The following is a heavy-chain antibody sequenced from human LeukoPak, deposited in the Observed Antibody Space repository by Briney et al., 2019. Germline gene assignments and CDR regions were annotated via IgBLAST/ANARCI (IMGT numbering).Heavy chain of an antibody. CDR2: ISGSGGST. J-gene: IGHJ4*02. CDR1: GFTFNSYA. Sequence: GGSLRVSCAASGFTFNSYAMSWVRQALGKGLEWVSAISGSGGSTSYADSVKGRFTISRDNSKNTLYLQMNSLRAEDTAVYYCAKGSVASGWSLWGQGTLVTVSS. D-gene: IGHD6-19*01. CDR3: AKGSVASGWSL. V-gene: IGHV3-23*01.